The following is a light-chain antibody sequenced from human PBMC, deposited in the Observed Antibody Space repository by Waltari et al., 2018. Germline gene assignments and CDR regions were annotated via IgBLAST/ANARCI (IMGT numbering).Light chain of an antibody. CDR2: GAS. J-gene: IGKJ5*01. CDR3: QQRTNRPPIT. V-gene: IGKV3-11*01. Sequence: EIVLRQSPATLSLSPGERATLSCRASQSVGTSLTWYQHKLGQAPRLLIYGASNRATVIPARFSGSGSGTDFALNISSLEPEDFAVYYCQQRTNRPPITFGQGTRLEIK. CDR1: QSVGTS.